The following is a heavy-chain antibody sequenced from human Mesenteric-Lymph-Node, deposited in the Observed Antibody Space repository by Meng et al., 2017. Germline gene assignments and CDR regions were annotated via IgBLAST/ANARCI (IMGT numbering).Heavy chain of an antibody. V-gene: IGHV3-21*01. CDR2: ISSSSYI. J-gene: IGHJ4*02. D-gene: IGHD2-15*01. Sequence: GESLKISCAASGFTFSSYSMNWVRQAPGKGLEWVSSISSSSYIYYADSVKGRFTISRDNGKNSVFLQMSSLRVEDAAVYYCARWASCSGGSCHRLEYWGQGTLVTVSS. CDR1: GFTFSSYS. CDR3: ARWASCSGGSCHRLEY.